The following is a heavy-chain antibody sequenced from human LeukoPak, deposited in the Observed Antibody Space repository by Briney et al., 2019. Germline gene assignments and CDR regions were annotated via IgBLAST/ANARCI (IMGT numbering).Heavy chain of an antibody. CDR2: IIPIFTTS. D-gene: IGHD3-10*01. V-gene: IGHV1-69*06. Sequence: ASVKVSCKASGGTFNTYAFSWVRQAPGQGLEWMGGIIPIFTTSNFAQKFQGRVTFTADKSTSTAYMELNSLRAEDTAVYYCARDRTEDYYYGSGGWVSLNDYWGQGTLVTVSS. J-gene: IGHJ4*02. CDR3: ARDRTEDYYYGSGGWVSLNDY. CDR1: GGTFNTYA.